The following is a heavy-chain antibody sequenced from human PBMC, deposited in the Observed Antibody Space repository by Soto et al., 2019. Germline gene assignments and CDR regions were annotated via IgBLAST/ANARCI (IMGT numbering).Heavy chain of an antibody. V-gene: IGHV3-74*01. J-gene: IGHJ4*02. CDR3: VRDSPGDY. CDR1: GFTFSKYW. CDR2: IDHDGPT. Sequence: EVQLVESGGGLVQPGGSLRLSCAGSGFTFSKYWMHWVRQAPGKGLEWVSRIDHDGPTDYADSVRGRFTIYSDNAENTLYLQMNSLSPEDTAVFYSVRDSPGDYRGQGTLVTVSS.